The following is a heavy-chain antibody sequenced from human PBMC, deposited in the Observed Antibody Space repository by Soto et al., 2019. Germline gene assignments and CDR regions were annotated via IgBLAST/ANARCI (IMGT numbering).Heavy chain of an antibody. D-gene: IGHD1-26*01. J-gene: IGHJ3*02. V-gene: IGHV3-33*01. CDR1: GFAFNSYG. Sequence: QVQLVESGGGVVQPGRSLRLSCAASGFAFNSYGMHWVRQAPGKGLEWVGIIWYDGSNKYYADSVKDRFTMSRDNSKNTLFLQTNSLRAEDTAVYYCARDAFRVGAESGAFDIWGQGTRVTVSS. CDR3: ARDAFRVGAESGAFDI. CDR2: IWYDGSNK.